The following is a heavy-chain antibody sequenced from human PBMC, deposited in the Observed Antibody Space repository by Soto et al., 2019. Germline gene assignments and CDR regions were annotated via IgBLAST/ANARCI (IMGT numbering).Heavy chain of an antibody. D-gene: IGHD2-2*03. CDR2: TYYSGST. J-gene: IGHJ6*02. CDR3: ARGLSGYCSSTSCYSFYYYYGMDV. CDR1: GASISIGGYY. V-gene: IGHV4-31*03. Sequence: SETLSLTCTVSGASISIGGYYWSWIRQPPGKGLEWIGYTYYSGSTYYNPSLKSRVTISVDTSKNQFSLKLSSVAAADTAVYYCARGLSGYCSSTSCYSFYYYYGMDVWGQGTTVTVSS.